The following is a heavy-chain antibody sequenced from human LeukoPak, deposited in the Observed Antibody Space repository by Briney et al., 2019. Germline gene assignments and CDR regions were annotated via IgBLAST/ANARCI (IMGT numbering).Heavy chain of an antibody. CDR2: INPNSGDT. CDR1: GYTFTHYC. J-gene: IGHJ4*02. V-gene: IGHV1-2*02. CDR3: TRVFRAADY. Sequence: GASVKVSCNASGYTFTHYCIHWVRQAPRHGLQWMGWINPNSGDTKDAQQFQGRVSMTRDTSITTAYMELNRLTSDDTAVYYCTRVFRAADYWGQGTLVIVSS. D-gene: IGHD2-15*01.